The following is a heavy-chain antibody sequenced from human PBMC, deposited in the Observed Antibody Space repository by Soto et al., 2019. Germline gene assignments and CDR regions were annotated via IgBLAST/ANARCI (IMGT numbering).Heavy chain of an antibody. CDR1: GGSISSGDYY. V-gene: IGHV4-30-4*01. Sequence: ASETLSLTCTVSGGSISSGDYYWSCIRQPPGKGLEWIGYIYYSGSTYYNPSLKSRVTISVDTSKNQFSLKLSSVTAADTAVYYCASSMVSGGHIDYWGQGTLVTVSS. CDR2: IYYSGST. CDR3: ASSMVSGGHIDY. D-gene: IGHD3-10*01. J-gene: IGHJ4*02.